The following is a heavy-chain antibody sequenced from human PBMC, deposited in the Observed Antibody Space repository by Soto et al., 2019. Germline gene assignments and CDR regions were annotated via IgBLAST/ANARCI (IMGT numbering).Heavy chain of an antibody. CDR1: GDIVSSNSAA. CDR2: TYYRSKWYN. D-gene: IGHD1-26*01. V-gene: IGHV6-1*01. CDR3: TRGTAATGLDY. J-gene: IGHJ4*02. Sequence: PSQTLSLTCAISGDIVSSNSAAWSWIRQSPSRGLEWLGRTYYRSKWYNDYAVSVKGRITINPDTSKNQFSLHLTSVTPEDTAVYYCTRGTAATGLDYWGQGTPVTVSS.